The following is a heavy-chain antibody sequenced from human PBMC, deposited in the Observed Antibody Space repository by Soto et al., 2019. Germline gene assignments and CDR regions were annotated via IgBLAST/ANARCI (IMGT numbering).Heavy chain of an antibody. CDR3: AKDRIAARHYYYYGMDV. D-gene: IGHD6-6*01. J-gene: IGHJ6*02. CDR1: GFTFSSYA. V-gene: IGHV3-23*01. CDR2: ISGSGAST. Sequence: EVQLLESGGGLVQPGGSLRLSCAASGFTFSSYAMSWVRQAPGKGLEWVSAISGSGASTYYADSVKGRVTISRDNSNNTLYLQMKSVRAEDTAVYYCAKDRIAARHYYYYGMDVWGQGTTVTVSS.